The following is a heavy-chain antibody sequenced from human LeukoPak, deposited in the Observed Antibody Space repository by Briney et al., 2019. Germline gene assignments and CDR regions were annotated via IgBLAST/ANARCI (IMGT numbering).Heavy chain of an antibody. V-gene: IGHV3-30*02. CDR2: IRSDGSIK. Sequence: GGSLRLACAASGFTFSNFGIHWVRQAPGKGLEWVAFIRSDGSIKYYTDSVKGRFAISRDDSKNTLFLQMNSLRPEDTAVYYCVKEPELLGGGWYLRYFDCWGQGTLVTVSS. CDR1: GFTFSNFG. D-gene: IGHD6-19*01. J-gene: IGHJ4*02. CDR3: VKEPELLGGGWYLRYFDC.